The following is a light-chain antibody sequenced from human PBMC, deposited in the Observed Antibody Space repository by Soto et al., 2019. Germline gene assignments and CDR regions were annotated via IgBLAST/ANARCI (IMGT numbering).Light chain of an antibody. Sequence: DIQMTQSPSSLSASVGDRVTITCRASQSISSYLNWYQQKPGKAPKLLIYATSSLQSGVPSRFSGSGSGTEFTLTISSLQPEDFATYYCLQHNTYPRPFGQGTKAAI. CDR3: LQHNTYPRP. V-gene: IGKV1-17*01. CDR2: ATS. J-gene: IGKJ1*01. CDR1: QSISSY.